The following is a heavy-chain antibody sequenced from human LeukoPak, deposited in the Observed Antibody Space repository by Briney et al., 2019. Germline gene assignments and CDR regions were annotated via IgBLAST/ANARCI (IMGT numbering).Heavy chain of an antibody. CDR3: VKEILRFDL. V-gene: IGHV7-4-1*02. J-gene: IGHJ3*01. CDR2: INTDSGNP. CDR1: GYSFNSQG. Sequence: ASGKISCKAYGYSFNSQGMNWVRQGPRQGLEWMGWINTDSGNPTYAQGFTGRFVFSLDSAVSTAYLQISNLMPEDTGKYYCVKEILRFDLWGQGTMITVSS.